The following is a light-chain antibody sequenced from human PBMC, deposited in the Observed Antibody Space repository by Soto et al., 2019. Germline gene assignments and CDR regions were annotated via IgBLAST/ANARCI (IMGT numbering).Light chain of an antibody. CDR2: DAS. V-gene: IGKV1-5*01. Sequence: DIQMTQSPSTLSASVGDRVTITCRASQSISSWLAWYQQKPGKAPKLLIYDASSLESGVPSRFSGSGSGTEFTLTISSLQPDDFTTYYCQQYNSYALTFGGGTKVEIK. CDR3: QQYNSYALT. CDR1: QSISSW. J-gene: IGKJ4*01.